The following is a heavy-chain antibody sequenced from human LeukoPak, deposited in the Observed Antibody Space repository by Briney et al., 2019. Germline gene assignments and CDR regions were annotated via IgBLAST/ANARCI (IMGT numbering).Heavy chain of an antibody. J-gene: IGHJ4*02. CDR2: IYTSGGT. CDR3: ARDNYGDVGVIDY. CDR1: GFTISSYY. V-gene: IGHV4-4*07. Sequence: SETLCLSCAASGFTISSYYWSWVRQPAGKGLEWVWGIYTSGGTNYNPSLKSRVTMSVDTSKDQFSLKLSSVTAADTAVYYCARDNYGDVGVIDYWGQGTLVTVSS. D-gene: IGHD4-17*01.